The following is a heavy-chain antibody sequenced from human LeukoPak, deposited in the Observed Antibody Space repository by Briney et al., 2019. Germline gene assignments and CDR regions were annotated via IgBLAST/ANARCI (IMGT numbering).Heavy chain of an antibody. CDR1: GFTFTSYA. Sequence: SVKVSCQASGFTFTSYAINWVRQATGPGLEWMGWMNPNSGNTGYAQTFQGRITITRNTSIRTASLDLSRLRYEDTAVYYCARDYMLTGYYRLFFQNYFDYWGQGTLVTVSS. V-gene: IGHV1-8*03. CDR2: MNPNSGNT. CDR3: ARDYMLTGYYRLFFQNYFDY. D-gene: IGHD3-9*01. J-gene: IGHJ4*02.